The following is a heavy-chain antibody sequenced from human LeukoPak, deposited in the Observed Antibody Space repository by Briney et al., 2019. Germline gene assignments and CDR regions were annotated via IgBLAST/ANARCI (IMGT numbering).Heavy chain of an antibody. V-gene: IGHV3-30-3*01. CDR2: ISYDGSNK. CDR3: AKEPTFGVRGVNDAFDV. CDR1: GFTFSSYA. D-gene: IGHD3-10*01. Sequence: PGRSLRLSCAASGFTFSSYAMHWVRQAPGKGLEWVAVISYDGSNKYYADSVKGRFTISRDNSKNTLFLQMNSLRAEDAAVYYCAKEPTFGVRGVNDAFDVWGQGTMVIVSS. J-gene: IGHJ3*01.